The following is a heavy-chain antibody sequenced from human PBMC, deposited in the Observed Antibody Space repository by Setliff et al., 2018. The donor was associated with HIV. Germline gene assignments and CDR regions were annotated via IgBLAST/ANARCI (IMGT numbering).Heavy chain of an antibody. CDR3: ARGPEEGDCSGGSCYGNFDP. J-gene: IGHJ5*02. CDR1: GGTFNTYV. V-gene: IGHV1-69*10. D-gene: IGHD2-15*01. CDR2: IIPILGVA. Sequence: GPQVKVSCKASGGTFNTYVISWLRQAPGQGLEWMGGIIPILGVANYAQKFQGRLTITADKSTNTAYMELSSLKSDDTAVYYCARGPEEGDCSGGSCYGNFDPWGQGTLVTVSS.